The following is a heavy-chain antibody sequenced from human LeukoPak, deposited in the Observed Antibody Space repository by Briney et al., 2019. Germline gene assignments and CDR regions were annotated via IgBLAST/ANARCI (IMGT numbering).Heavy chain of an antibody. J-gene: IGHJ4*02. D-gene: IGHD4/OR15-4a*01. Sequence: SETLSLTCVVSGRSISSGYWWSWVRQPPGKGLEWIGEIHHSGSTNYNPSLKSRVTISVDTSKNQFSLKLTSVTAADTAIYYYARNADYSLDYWGQGTLVNVSS. CDR3: ARNADYSLDY. CDR1: GRSISSGYW. CDR2: IHHSGST. V-gene: IGHV4/OR15-8*01.